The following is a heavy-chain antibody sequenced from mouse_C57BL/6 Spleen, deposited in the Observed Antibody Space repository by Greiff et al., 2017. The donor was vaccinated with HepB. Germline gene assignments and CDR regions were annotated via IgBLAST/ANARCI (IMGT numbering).Heavy chain of an antibody. CDR1: GYTFTSYW. CDR2: IDPSDSYT. Sequence: VQLQQSGAELVMPGASVKLSCKASGYTFTSYWMHWVKQRPGQGLEWIGEIDPSDSYTNYNQKFKGKSTLTVDKSSSTAYMQLSSLTSEDSAVYYCARSNYYGSSHRYFDVWGTGTTVTVSS. D-gene: IGHD1-1*01. J-gene: IGHJ1*03. CDR3: ARSNYYGSSHRYFDV. V-gene: IGHV1-69*01.